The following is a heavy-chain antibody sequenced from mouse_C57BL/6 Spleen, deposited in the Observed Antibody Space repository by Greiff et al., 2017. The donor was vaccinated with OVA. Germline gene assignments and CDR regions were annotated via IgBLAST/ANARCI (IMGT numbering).Heavy chain of an antibody. CDR1: GYIFTSYW. V-gene: IGHV1-72*01. CDR2: IDPNSGGP. CDR3: ARKFYAMDY. J-gene: IGHJ4*01. Sequence: QVQLQQPGTELVKPGASVKLSCTASGYIFTSYWMHWVRQRPGRGLEWIGRIDPNSGGPAYNEKFKSKATLTVDKSSTTAYVQFRSLTSEDSAVYDCARKFYAMDYWGQGTSVTVSS.